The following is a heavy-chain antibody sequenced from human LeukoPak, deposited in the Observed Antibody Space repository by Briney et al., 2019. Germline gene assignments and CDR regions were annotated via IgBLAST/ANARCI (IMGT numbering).Heavy chain of an antibody. CDR1: GHSISSGYY. V-gene: IGHV4-38-2*02. Sequence: SETLSLTCSVPGHSISSGYYWGWIRQPPGKGLEWIGRIYHSGDTYYNPSLKSRVTISVDTSKNQFSLKLDSVTAADTAVYYCAKGTSSGWYYFDYWGQGTLVTVSS. CDR2: IYHSGDT. D-gene: IGHD6-19*01. CDR3: AKGTSSGWYYFDY. J-gene: IGHJ4*02.